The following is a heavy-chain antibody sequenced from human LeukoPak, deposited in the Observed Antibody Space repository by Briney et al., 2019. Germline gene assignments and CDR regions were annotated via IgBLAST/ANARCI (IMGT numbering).Heavy chain of an antibody. J-gene: IGHJ4*02. V-gene: IGHV4-61*09. CDR1: GGSMRSGSYY. CDR3: ARLPGGTGPYWGTPRSYCFDS. D-gene: IGHD3/OR15-3a*01. CDR2: VYTTGTT. Sequence: PSETLSLTCTVSGGSMRSGSYYWSWIRQSAGKGLEWIGHVYTTGTTTYNPSLRSRLTISIDTWRNQISLELRSVTATDTAVYFCARLPGGTGPYWGTPRSYCFDSWGPGTLVAVSS.